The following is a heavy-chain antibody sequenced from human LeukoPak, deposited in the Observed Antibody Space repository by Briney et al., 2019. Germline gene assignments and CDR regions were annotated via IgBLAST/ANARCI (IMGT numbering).Heavy chain of an antibody. CDR2: IYYSGST. J-gene: IGHJ4*02. Sequence: PSETLSLTCTVSGGSISSYYRSWIRQPPGKGLEWIGYIYYSGSTNYNPSLKSRVTISVDTSKNQFSLKLSSVTAADTAVYYCAREGGAAGTYDYWGQGTLVTVSS. V-gene: IGHV4-59*01. CDR3: AREGGAAGTYDY. CDR1: GGSISSYY. D-gene: IGHD6-13*01.